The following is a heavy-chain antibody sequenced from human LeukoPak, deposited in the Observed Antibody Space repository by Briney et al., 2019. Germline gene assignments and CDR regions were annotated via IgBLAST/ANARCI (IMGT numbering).Heavy chain of an antibody. V-gene: IGHV4-4*07. Sequence: SETLSLTCTVSGDSISSYYWSWIRQPAGKGLEWIGRIYPSGTTNYNPSLKSRVTMSVDTSKNQSSLNLSSVTAADTAVYYCARDLTAVAGTGWYFDSWGQGTLVTVSS. CDR2: IYPSGTT. D-gene: IGHD6-19*01. J-gene: IGHJ4*02. CDR3: ARDLTAVAGTGWYFDS. CDR1: GDSISSYY.